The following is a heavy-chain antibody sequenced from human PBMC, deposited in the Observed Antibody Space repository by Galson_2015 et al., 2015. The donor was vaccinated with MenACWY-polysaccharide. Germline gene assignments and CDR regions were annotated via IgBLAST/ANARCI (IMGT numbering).Heavy chain of an antibody. D-gene: IGHD2-21*01. V-gene: IGHV3-73*01. CDR2: IRSKTKNYAT. CDR1: GFTCSASA. Sequence: SLRLSCAASGFTCSASAAHWVRQASGKGLQWVGRIRSKTKNYATAYTPSVQGRFTVFRDDSKNMAYLQMNSLKTEDTAVYYCYCGPDSAGWVDAWGKGTTVTVSS. CDR3: YCGPDSAGWVDA. J-gene: IGHJ6*04.